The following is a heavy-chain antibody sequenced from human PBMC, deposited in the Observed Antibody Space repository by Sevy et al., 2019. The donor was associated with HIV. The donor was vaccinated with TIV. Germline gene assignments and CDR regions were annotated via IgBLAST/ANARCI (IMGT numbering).Heavy chain of an antibody. V-gene: IGHV1-69*04. CDR3: ARDYDSSGYLY. CDR2: IIPILGIA. D-gene: IGHD3-22*01. J-gene: IGHJ4*02. CDR1: GGTFSSYA. Sequence: ASVKVSCKASGGTFSSYAISWVRQALGQGLEWMGRIIPILGIANYAQKFQGRVTITADKSTSTAYMELSSLRSEDTAVYYCARDYDSSGYLYWGQGTLVTVSS.